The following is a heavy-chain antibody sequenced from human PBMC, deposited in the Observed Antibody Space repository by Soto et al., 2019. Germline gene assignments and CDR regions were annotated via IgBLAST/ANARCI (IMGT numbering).Heavy chain of an antibody. CDR1: GGSISSYY. V-gene: IGHV4-59*01. D-gene: IGHD1-20*01. Sequence: PSETLSLTCTVSGGSISSYYWSWIRQPPGKGLEWIGYIYYSGSTNYNPSLKSRVTISVDTSKNQFSLKLSSVTAADTAVYYCARDNFNWKYLDYWGQGTLVTVSS. CDR2: IYYSGST. J-gene: IGHJ4*02. CDR3: ARDNFNWKYLDY.